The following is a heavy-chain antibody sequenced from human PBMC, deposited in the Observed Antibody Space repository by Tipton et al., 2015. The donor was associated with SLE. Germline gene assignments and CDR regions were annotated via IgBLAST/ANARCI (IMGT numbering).Heavy chain of an antibody. J-gene: IGHJ4*02. CDR2: IIDDGSGA. D-gene: IGHD2-15*01. CDR1: GFPFSIHW. CDR3: AREKLGYCSGGSCAFAH. Sequence: SLRLSCAASGFPFSIHWMHWVRQAPEKGLVWVSRIIDDGSGANYADSVKGRFTISRGNSKNTLHLQMNSLRAEDTAVYYCAREKLGYCSGGSCAFAHWGQGTLVTVSS. V-gene: IGHV3-74*01.